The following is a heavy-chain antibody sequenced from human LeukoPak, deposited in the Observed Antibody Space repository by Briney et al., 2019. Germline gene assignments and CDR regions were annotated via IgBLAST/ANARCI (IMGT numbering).Heavy chain of an antibody. D-gene: IGHD3-10*01. J-gene: IGHJ4*02. Sequence: SGPALVKPTQTLTLTCTFSGFSLSTSGMCVSWIRQPPGKALEWLARIDWDDDKYYSTSLKTRLTISKDTSKNQVVLTMTNMGPVDTATYYCARICSPRFGDFVDYWGQGTLVTVSS. V-gene: IGHV2-70*11. CDR3: ARICSPRFGDFVDY. CDR2: IDWDDDK. CDR1: GFSLSTSGMC.